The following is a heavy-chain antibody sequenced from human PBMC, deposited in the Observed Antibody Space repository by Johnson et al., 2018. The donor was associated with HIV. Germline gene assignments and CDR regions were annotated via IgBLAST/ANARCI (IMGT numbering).Heavy chain of an antibody. CDR2: IWYDGSNE. D-gene: IGHD4-11*01. CDR1: GFIFSTYG. Sequence: QVQLVESGGGVVQPGRSVRLYCAASGFIFSTYGMHWVRQAPGKGLEWVAVIWYDGSNEHYADSVKGRFTISRDNSKNTLYLQMTSRRAEDTAIYYCAKDLSRPTLNAFDVWGQGTTVTVAS. J-gene: IGHJ3*01. CDR3: AKDLSRPTLNAFDV. V-gene: IGHV3-33*06.